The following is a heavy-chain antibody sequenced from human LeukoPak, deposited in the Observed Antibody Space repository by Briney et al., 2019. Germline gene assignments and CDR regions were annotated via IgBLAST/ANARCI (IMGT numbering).Heavy chain of an antibody. CDR3: ARGPRHCSGGSCYPVGVDY. CDR2: MNPNSGNT. D-gene: IGHD2-15*01. CDR1: GYTFTSYG. J-gene: IGHJ4*02. V-gene: IGHV1-8*01. Sequence: ASVKVSCKASGYTFTSYGINWVRQATGQGLEWMGWMNPNSGNTGYAQKFQGRVTMTRNTSISTAYMELSSLRSEDTAVYYCARGPRHCSGGSCYPVGVDYWGPGTLVTVSS.